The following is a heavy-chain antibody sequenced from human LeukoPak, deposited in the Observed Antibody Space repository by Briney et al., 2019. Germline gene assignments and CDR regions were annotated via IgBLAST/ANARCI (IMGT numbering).Heavy chain of an antibody. CDR1: GGSISSYY. J-gene: IGHJ6*02. CDR2: IYTSGST. CDR3: ARGPNWSYFNYAMDV. V-gene: IGHV4-4*07. D-gene: IGHD1-20*01. Sequence: SETLSLTCTVSGGSISSYYWSWIRQPAGKGLEWIGRIYTSGSTNYNPSLKSRVTMSVDTSMNQFSLKLSSVTAADTAVYYCARGPNWSYFNYAMDVWGQGTTVTVSS.